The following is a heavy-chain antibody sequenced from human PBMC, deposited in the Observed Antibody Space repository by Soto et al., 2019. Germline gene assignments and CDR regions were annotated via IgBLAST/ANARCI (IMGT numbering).Heavy chain of an antibody. V-gene: IGHV4-34*10. CDR3: ARLYYYDSSGYHFEGGDY. CDR1: GGSFSGHY. J-gene: IGHJ4*02. Sequence: PSETLSLTCAVFGGSFSGHYWSWIRQTPGKGLEWIGEITHTGSTNYNPSLKRRITMSVDTSKTQLYRRLTSVPAADTAVYYCARLYYYDSSGYHFEGGDYWGQGSLVTVSS. D-gene: IGHD3-22*01. CDR2: ITHTGST.